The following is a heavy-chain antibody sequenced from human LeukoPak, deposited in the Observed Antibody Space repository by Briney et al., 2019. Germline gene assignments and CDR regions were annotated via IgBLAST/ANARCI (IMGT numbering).Heavy chain of an antibody. CDR1: GGSISSSSYY. Sequence: KASETLSLTCTVSGGSISSSSYYWGWIRQPPGKGLEWIGSIYYSGSTYYNPSLKSRVTISVDTSKNQFSLKLSSVTAADTAVYYCARVNPSSGWYEVNWFDPWGQGTLVTVSS. CDR2: IYYSGST. V-gene: IGHV4-39*01. J-gene: IGHJ5*02. D-gene: IGHD6-19*01. CDR3: ARVNPSSGWYEVNWFDP.